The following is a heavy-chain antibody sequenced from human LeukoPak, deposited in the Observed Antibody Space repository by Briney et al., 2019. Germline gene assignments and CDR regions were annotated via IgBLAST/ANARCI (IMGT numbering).Heavy chain of an antibody. Sequence: SETLSLTCAVYGGSFSGYYWSWIRQPPGKGLEWIGEINHSGSPHYNPSLKSRVTISVDTSKNQFSLKLSSVTAADTAVYHCARWTLRVGVTRADAFDIWGQGTMVTVSS. V-gene: IGHV4-34*01. D-gene: IGHD1-26*01. CDR3: ARWTLRVGVTRADAFDI. J-gene: IGHJ3*02. CDR2: INHSGSP. CDR1: GGSFSGYY.